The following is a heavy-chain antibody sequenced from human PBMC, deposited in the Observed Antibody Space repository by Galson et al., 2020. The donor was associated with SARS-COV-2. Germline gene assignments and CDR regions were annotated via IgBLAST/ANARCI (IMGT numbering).Heavy chain of an antibody. V-gene: IGHV4-59*01. J-gene: IGHJ4*02. CDR3: ARGAYTYCGGDCYKYYFDY. CDR1: GGSIRSYY. Sequence: SETLSLTCTVSGGSIRSYYWSWIRQTPGKGLEWIGYIYYSGTTKDNHSKYNPSLESRVTTSIDTSKNQFSLNLSSVTAADTAVYYCARGAYTYCGGDCYKYYFDYWGQGTLVTVSS. D-gene: IGHD2-21*01. CDR2: IYYSGTTKDNHS.